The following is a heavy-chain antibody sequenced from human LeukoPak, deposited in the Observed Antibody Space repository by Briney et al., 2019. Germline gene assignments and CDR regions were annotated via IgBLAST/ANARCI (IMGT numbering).Heavy chain of an antibody. CDR2: ISGSGGST. D-gene: IGHD3-10*01. Sequence: PGGSLRLSCAASGFTFSSYAMSWVRQAPGKGLEWVSAISGSGGSTYYADFVKGRFTISRDNSKNTLYLQMNSLRAEDTAVYYCAKDRFGGYYGMDVWGQGTTVTVSS. CDR3: AKDRFGGYYGMDV. CDR1: GFTFSSYA. V-gene: IGHV3-23*01. J-gene: IGHJ6*02.